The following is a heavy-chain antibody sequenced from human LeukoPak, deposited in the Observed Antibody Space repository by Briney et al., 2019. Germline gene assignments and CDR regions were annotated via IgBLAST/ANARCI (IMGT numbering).Heavy chain of an antibody. CDR3: ARGGRFLTGGRFDY. CDR1: GGSFSGYY. J-gene: IGHJ4*02. CDR2: INHSGGT. D-gene: IGHD3-9*01. V-gene: IGHV4-34*01. Sequence: SETLSLTCAVYGGSFSGYYWSWIRQPPGKGLEWIGGINHSGGTNYNPSLKSRVTISVDTSKNQFSLKLSSVTAADTAVYYCARGGRFLTGGRFDYWGQGTLVTVSS.